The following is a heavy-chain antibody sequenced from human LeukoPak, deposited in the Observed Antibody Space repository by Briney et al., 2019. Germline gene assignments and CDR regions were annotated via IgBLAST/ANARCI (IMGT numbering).Heavy chain of an antibody. CDR1: GLPFRNFW. V-gene: IGHV3-7*03. D-gene: IGHD3-16*01. Sequence: GGPLGLSCQAPGLPFRNFWMAWVGQAPGKGWGWVANIKQDGSEKNYVDSVKGRFIISRDNAKNSLYLQMNTLRADDTAVYYCARDGFGTGSNWGQGTLVTVSS. J-gene: IGHJ4*02. CDR2: IKQDGSEK. CDR3: ARDGFGTGSN.